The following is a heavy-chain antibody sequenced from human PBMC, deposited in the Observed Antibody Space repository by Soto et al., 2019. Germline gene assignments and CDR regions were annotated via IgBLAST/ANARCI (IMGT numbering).Heavy chain of an antibody. Sequence: QVQLQESGPGLVRPSGTLSLTCAVSGDSINSNYCWTWVRQPPGKGLEWIAEIYYSGGTSYNPSLQXXAXIXMDKSKNQFSLNLTSVTAADTAMYYCARDTGWGLGYWGQGPLVTVSS. CDR1: GDSINSNYC. J-gene: IGHJ4*02. D-gene: IGHD6-19*01. V-gene: IGHV4-4*02. CDR2: IYYSGGT. CDR3: ARDTGWGLGY.